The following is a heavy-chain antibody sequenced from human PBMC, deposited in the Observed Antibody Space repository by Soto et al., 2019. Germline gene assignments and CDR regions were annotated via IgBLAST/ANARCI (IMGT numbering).Heavy chain of an antibody. CDR1: GFSFRNYA. CDR3: AKDLDDYSSAIDF. CDR2: ISGSGGSGRG. V-gene: IGHV3-23*01. D-gene: IGHD4-4*01. Sequence: EVQLLESGGGLVQPGGSLRLSCEASGFSFRNYAMTWVRQAPGKGLEWVSSISGSGGSGRGFYADPVKGRFTISRDNSKNTLYLEMNSLRAEDTAVYYCAKDLDDYSSAIDFWGQGTLVTVSS. J-gene: IGHJ4*02.